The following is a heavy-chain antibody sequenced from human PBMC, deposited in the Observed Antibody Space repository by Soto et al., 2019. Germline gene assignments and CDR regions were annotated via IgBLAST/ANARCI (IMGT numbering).Heavy chain of an antibody. Sequence: SETLSLTCAVCGGSLSSRAYSRRWIRQTRGKGLEWIGFIYQSGSTYYNPSLKSRVTLSLDRPKNQISLKLTSVTAADTAVYSSPRASLHYHRSGYDWHDPVEIWGQGTMVTVSS. CDR1: GGSLSSRAYS. CDR2: IYQSGST. D-gene: IGHD3-22*01. CDR3: PRASLHYHRSGYDWHDPVEI. J-gene: IGHJ3*02. V-gene: IGHV4-30-2*01.